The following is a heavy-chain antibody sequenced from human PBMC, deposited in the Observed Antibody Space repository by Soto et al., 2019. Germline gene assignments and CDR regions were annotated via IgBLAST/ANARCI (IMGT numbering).Heavy chain of an antibody. Sequence: GGSLRLSCAASGFTVSSNYMSWVRQAPGKGLEWVSVIYSGGSTYYAGSVKGRFTISRDNSKNTLYLQMNSLRAEDTAVYYCARIPRGYGMDVWGQGTTVTVSS. CDR1: GFTVSSNY. J-gene: IGHJ6*02. D-gene: IGHD2-2*02. V-gene: IGHV3-53*01. CDR3: ARIPRGYGMDV. CDR2: IYSGGST.